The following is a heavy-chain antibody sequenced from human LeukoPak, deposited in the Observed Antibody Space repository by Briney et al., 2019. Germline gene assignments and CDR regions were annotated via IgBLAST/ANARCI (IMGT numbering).Heavy chain of an antibody. CDR3: ASSRYCSGGSYYLYYFDY. CDR1: GYSFTSYW. Sequence: GESLKISCKGSGYSFTSYWISWVRQMPGKGLEWMGRIDPSDSYTNYSPSFQGHVTISADKSISTAYLQWSSLKASDTAMYYCASSRYCSGGSYYLYYFDYWGQGTLVTVSS. V-gene: IGHV5-10-1*01. D-gene: IGHD2-15*01. J-gene: IGHJ4*02. CDR2: IDPSDSYT.